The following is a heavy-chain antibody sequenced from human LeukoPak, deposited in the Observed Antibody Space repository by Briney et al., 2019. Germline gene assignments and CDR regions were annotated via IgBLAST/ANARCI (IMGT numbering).Heavy chain of an antibody. D-gene: IGHD1-1*01. CDR2: IYSGGST. V-gene: IGHV3-66*01. CDR1: GLTGSSNF. J-gene: IGHJ6*02. Sequence: PGGSLRLSCAASGLTGSSNFMTWVRQAPGKGLEGVSAIYSGGSTFYAASVRGRFNISRDNSKKTMFLQMSSLRVEDAAVYYCASSGTASRGAMDVWGQGTTVTVSS. CDR3: ASSGTASRGAMDV.